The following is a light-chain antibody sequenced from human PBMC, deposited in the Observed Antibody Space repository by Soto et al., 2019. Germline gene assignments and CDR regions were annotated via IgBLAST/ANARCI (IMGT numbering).Light chain of an antibody. CDR3: MQALQTPIT. J-gene: IGKJ5*01. CDR1: QSLLHSNGKKY. Sequence: DIVMTQSPLSLPVTPGDPASISCRSSQSLLHSNGKKYMDWYLQKPGQSPQLLIYLGSNRASGVPDRFSASGSVTDFTLKISRVEAEDVGVYYCMQALQTPITFGQGTRLEIK. V-gene: IGKV2-28*01. CDR2: LGS.